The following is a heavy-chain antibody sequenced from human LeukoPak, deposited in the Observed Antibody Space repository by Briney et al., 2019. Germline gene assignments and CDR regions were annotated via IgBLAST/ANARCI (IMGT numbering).Heavy chain of an antibody. D-gene: IGHD1-1*01. CDR3: ARLPGTTSYYYYGMDV. Sequence: GESLKISCKGSGYSFTSYWIGWVRQLPGKGLEWMKIFYPGDSDTRYSPSFQGQVTISADKSISTAYLQWSSLKASDTAMYYCARLPGTTSYYYYGMDVWGQGTTVTVSS. CDR1: GYSFTSYW. CDR2: FYPGDSDT. V-gene: IGHV5-51*01. J-gene: IGHJ6*02.